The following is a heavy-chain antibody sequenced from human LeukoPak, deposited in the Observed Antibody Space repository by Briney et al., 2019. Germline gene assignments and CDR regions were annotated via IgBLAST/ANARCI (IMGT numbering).Heavy chain of an antibody. CDR3: ASSAYAMFDY. V-gene: IGHV3-66*01. J-gene: IGHJ4*02. Sequence: PGGSLRLSCEASGFTVSNNYMNWVRQAPGKGLEWVSVIYSGGTTYYADSVKGRFTISRDNSKNTLYLQMNSLRAEDTAVCYCASSAYAMFDYWGQGTLVTVSS. CDR2: IYSGGTT. D-gene: IGHD2-8*01. CDR1: GFTVSNNY.